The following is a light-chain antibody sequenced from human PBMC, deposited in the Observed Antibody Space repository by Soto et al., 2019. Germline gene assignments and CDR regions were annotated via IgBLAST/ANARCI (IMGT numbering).Light chain of an antibody. CDR1: QSVMSNY. J-gene: IGKJ1*01. CDR3: QQYASSPWT. V-gene: IGKV3-20*01. CDR2: GAS. Sequence: EIVLTQSPGTLSLSPGERATLSCRASQSVMSNYLSWYQQKPGQPPRLLIYGASSRATGIPDRFSGSGSGTDFALTINRLEAEDFAVYYCQQYASSPWTFGQGTKVDI.